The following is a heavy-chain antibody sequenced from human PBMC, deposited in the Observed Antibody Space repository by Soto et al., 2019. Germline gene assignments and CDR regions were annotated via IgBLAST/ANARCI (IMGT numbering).Heavy chain of an antibody. CDR2: ISYDGSNK. CDR1: GFTFSIYA. J-gene: IGHJ4*02. Sequence: GGSLRVSCAASGFTFSIYAMDWVGQAPGKGLEWVAVISYDGSNKYYADSVKGRFTISRDNSKNTLYLQMNSLRAEDTAVYYCAREWDIVATIDYWGQGTLVTVSS. CDR3: AREWDIVATIDY. V-gene: IGHV3-30-3*01. D-gene: IGHD5-12*01.